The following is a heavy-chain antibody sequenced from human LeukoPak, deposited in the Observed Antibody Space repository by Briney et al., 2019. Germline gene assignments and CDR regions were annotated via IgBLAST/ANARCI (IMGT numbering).Heavy chain of an antibody. Sequence: QPGGSLRLSCAASGFTFSSYSMNWVRQAPGKGLEWVSYISSSGSTIYYADSVRGRFTLSRDNAKNSLYLQMNSLRVEDTAIYYCAREVAVTGTPSLDNWGQGTLVTVSS. D-gene: IGHD6-19*01. CDR3: AREVAVTGTPSLDN. CDR2: ISSSGSTI. V-gene: IGHV3-48*04. J-gene: IGHJ4*02. CDR1: GFTFSSYS.